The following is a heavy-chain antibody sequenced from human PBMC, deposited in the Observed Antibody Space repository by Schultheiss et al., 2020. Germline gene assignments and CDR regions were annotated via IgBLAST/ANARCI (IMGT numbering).Heavy chain of an antibody. CDR1: GGSISSSNW. Sequence: SETLSLTCAVSGGSISSSNWWSWVRQSPGKGLEWIGEINHSGSTNYNPSLKSRVTISVDTSKNQFSLKLSSVTAADTAVYYCARESNGDYVNSWGQGTLVTVSS. CDR2: INHSGST. V-gene: IGHV4-4*02. CDR3: ARESNGDYVNS. D-gene: IGHD4-17*01. J-gene: IGHJ4*02.